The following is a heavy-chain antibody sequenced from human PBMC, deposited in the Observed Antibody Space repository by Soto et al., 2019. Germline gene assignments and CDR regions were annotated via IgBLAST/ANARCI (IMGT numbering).Heavy chain of an antibody. Sequence: NPSETLSLTCTVSGGSVSSDNYYWNWIRQPPGKGLEWIGYIYNSGSTNDNPSLKSRVTISLETSKSQFSLRLTSVTAADTAVYYCARLGAYYQSLDPWGPGTLVTVSS. CDR1: GGSVSSDNYY. CDR2: IYNSGST. J-gene: IGHJ5*02. CDR3: ARLGAYYQSLDP. V-gene: IGHV4-61*01. D-gene: IGHD3-22*01.